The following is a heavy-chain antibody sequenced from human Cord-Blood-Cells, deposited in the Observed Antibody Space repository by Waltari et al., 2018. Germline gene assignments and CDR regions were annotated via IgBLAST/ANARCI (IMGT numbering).Heavy chain of an antibody. CDR2: ISSSSSYI. Sequence: LEWVSSISSSSSYIYYADSVKGRFTISRDNAKNSLYLQMNSLRAEDTAVYYCASAGTYYDFWSGYYEVNYYGMDVWGQGTTVTVSS. D-gene: IGHD3-3*01. V-gene: IGHV3-21*01. CDR3: ASAGTYYDFWSGYYEVNYYGMDV. J-gene: IGHJ6*02.